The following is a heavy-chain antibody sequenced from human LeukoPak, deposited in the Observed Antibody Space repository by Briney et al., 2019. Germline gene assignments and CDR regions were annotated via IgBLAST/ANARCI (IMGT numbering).Heavy chain of an antibody. CDR3: ARDGSTSGFYYFDY. Sequence: GGSLRLSCSASGFTFSSYGMHWVRQAPGKGLEWVAVIWYDGSNKYYADSVKGRFTISRDNSKNTLYLQMNSLRAEDTAVYYCARDGSTSGFYYFDYWGQGTLVTVSS. V-gene: IGHV3-33*08. CDR1: GFTFSSYG. J-gene: IGHJ4*02. D-gene: IGHD3-10*01. CDR2: IWYDGSNK.